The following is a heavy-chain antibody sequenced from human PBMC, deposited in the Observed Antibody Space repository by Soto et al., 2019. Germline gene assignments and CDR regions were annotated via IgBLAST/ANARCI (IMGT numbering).Heavy chain of an antibody. V-gene: IGHV4-31*03. CDR3: AREPLGEGRYSYYGMDV. Sequence: QVQLQESGPGLVKPSQTLSLTCTVSGGSISSGGYYWSWIRQHPGKGLEWIGYIYYSGSTYYNPSIKSRVTRAVDTSKNQFSLKLSSVTAADTAVYYCAREPLGEGRYSYYGMDVWGQGTTVTVSS. CDR2: IYYSGST. CDR1: GGSISSGGYY. J-gene: IGHJ6*02. D-gene: IGHD3-10*01.